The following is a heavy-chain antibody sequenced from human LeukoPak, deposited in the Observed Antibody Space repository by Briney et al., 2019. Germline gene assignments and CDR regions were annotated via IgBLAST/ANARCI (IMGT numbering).Heavy chain of an antibody. CDR2: IYYSGST. D-gene: IGHD3-10*01. Sequence: SETLSLTCTVSGGSISSYYWSWIRQHPGKGLEWIGYIYYSGSTNYNPSLKRRVTISVDTSKNQFSLKLSSVTAADTAVYYCARGDYYGSGATGGYYFDYWGQGTLVTVSS. J-gene: IGHJ4*02. V-gene: IGHV4-59*01. CDR3: ARGDYYGSGATGGYYFDY. CDR1: GGSISSYY.